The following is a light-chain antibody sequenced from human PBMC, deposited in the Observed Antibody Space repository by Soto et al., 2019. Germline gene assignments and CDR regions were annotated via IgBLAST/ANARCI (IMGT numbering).Light chain of an antibody. Sequence: QSVLTQPPSASGTPGQRVTISCSGSSSNIGSNYVCWYQQLPGTAPKLLIYRNDQRPSGVPDRFSGSKSGTSASLAISELRSEDETDYYCAAWDDTLSGPVFGGGTKVTVL. CDR1: SSNIGSNY. J-gene: IGLJ2*01. V-gene: IGLV1-47*01. CDR2: RND. CDR3: AAWDDTLSGPV.